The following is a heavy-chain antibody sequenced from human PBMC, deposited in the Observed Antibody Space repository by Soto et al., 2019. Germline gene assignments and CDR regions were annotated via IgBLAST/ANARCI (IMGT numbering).Heavy chain of an antibody. J-gene: IGHJ4*02. CDR3: ARDPIARAAAYYFDY. Sequence: QVQLVESGGGVVQPGRSLRLCCAASGFTFSSYAMHWVRQAPGKGLEWVAVISYDGSNKYYADSVNGRFTISRDNSKNTLYLQMNSLRAEDTAVYYCARDPIARAAAYYFDYWGQGTLVTVSS. CDR2: ISYDGSNK. D-gene: IGHD6-25*01. CDR1: GFTFSSYA. V-gene: IGHV3-30-3*01.